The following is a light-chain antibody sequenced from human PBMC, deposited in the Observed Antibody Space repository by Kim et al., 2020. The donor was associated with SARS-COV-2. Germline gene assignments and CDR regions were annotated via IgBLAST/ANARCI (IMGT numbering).Light chain of an antibody. CDR2: QDS. CDR1: KLGDKY. Sequence: SYELTQPPSVSVSPGQTANITCSGDKLGDKYACWYQQKPGQSPVLVIYQDSKRPSGIPERFSGSNPGNTATLTISGTQAMDEADYYCQAWDSSTVV. CDR3: QAWDSSTVV. J-gene: IGLJ2*01. V-gene: IGLV3-1*01.